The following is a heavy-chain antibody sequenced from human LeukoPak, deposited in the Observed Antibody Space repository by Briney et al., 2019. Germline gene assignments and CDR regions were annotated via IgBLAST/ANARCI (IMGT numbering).Heavy chain of an antibody. CDR1: GFTFSSYA. J-gene: IGHJ4*02. Sequence: PGGSLRPSCAASGFTFSSYAMHWVRQAPGKGLEWVAVISYDGINKYYADSVKGRFTISRDNSKNTLYLQMNSLRAEDTAVYYCARGTISSTGTFLDDWGQGTLVTVSS. CDR2: ISYDGINK. D-gene: IGHD6-13*01. V-gene: IGHV3-30-3*01. CDR3: ARGTISSTGTFLDD.